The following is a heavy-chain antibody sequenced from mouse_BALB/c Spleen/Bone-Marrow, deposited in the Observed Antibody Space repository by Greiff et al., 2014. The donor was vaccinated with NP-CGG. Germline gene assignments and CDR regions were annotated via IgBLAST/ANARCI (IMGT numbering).Heavy chain of an antibody. D-gene: IGHD2-14*01. CDR2: SWAGGST. V-gene: IGHV2-9*02. CDR3: AREGYDHAMDY. Sequence: VKLEESGPGLVAPSQSLSITCTVSGFSLTIYGVHWVRQPPGEGLEWLGVSWAGGSTSYNSALLSRLTISKDISKSQVFLKMNSLQTDDTAMYYCAREGYDHAMDYWGQGASVTVSS. J-gene: IGHJ4*01. CDR1: GFSLTIYG.